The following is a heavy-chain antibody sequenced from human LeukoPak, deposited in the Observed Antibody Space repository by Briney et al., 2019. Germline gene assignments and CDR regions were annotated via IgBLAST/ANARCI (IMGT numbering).Heavy chain of an antibody. D-gene: IGHD1-26*01. CDR2: INQDGSEK. CDR3: ARLLPVGSGAFDY. Sequence: PGGSLRLSCAASGFTFSNYWMSWVRQAPGKGLEWLANINQDGSEKYYVDSVKGRFTISRDNAKNSLYLQMNSLRAEDTAVYYCARLLPVGSGAFDYWGQGTLVTVSS. V-gene: IGHV3-7*01. J-gene: IGHJ4*02. CDR1: GFTFSNYW.